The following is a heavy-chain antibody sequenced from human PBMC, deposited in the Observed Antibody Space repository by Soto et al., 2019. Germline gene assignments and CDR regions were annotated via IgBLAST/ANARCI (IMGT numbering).Heavy chain of an antibody. D-gene: IGHD2-15*01. CDR2: ISRSGDTS. J-gene: IGHJ4*02. CDR3: AKDALVGGCISAFDY. CDR1: GFTFDNCV. V-gene: IGHV3-23*01. Sequence: GGSLRLSCAASGFTFDNCVMTWVRQAPGKGLEWVSAISRSGDTSYYADSAKGRFTISRDNSKSRLYLEMSSLRAEDTALYYCAKDALVGGCISAFDYWGQGILVTVSS.